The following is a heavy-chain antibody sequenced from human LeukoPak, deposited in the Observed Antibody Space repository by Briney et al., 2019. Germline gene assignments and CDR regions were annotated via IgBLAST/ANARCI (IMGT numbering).Heavy chain of an antibody. D-gene: IGHD6-25*01. CDR1: GYTFTNYH. V-gene: IGHV1-8*03. CDR2: MNPNTGDS. Sequence: ASVNVSCKASGYTFTNYHIDWVRQAPGQGLEWMGWMNPNTGDSGYAQKFQGRVTITRDTSISTSYMELRSLRSDDTAVYFCARTTSFPASGYDYWGQGTLVTVSS. J-gene: IGHJ4*02. CDR3: ARTTSFPASGYDY.